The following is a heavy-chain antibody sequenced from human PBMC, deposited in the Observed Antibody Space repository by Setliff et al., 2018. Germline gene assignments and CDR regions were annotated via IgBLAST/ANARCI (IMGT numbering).Heavy chain of an antibody. CDR3: ARHATYYYGSGNLPFDS. CDR2: IMPGRDT. Sequence: SETLSLTCAVYGDSLSGYYWSWIRQSPKKGLEWIGEIMPGRDTLYSPSLESRLTITIETSKSQFSLKLSSVTAADTAVYYGARHATYYYGSGNLPFDSWGQGTLVTVSS. D-gene: IGHD3-10*01. CDR1: GDSLSGYY. J-gene: IGHJ4*02. V-gene: IGHV4-34*12.